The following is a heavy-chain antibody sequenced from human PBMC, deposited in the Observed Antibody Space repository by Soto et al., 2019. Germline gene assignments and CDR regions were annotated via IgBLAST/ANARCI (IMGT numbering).Heavy chain of an antibody. CDR1: RLTFSSYG. J-gene: IGHJ4*02. CDR2: IWYDGSNK. CDR3: ARDRRTYSSGWHYYFDY. D-gene: IGHD6-19*01. V-gene: IGHV3-33*01. Sequence: QVQLVESGGGVVQPGRSLRLSCAASRLTFSSYGMHWVRQAPGKGLEWVAVIWYDGSNKYYADSVKGRFTISRDNSKNTLYLQMNSLRAEDTAVYYCARDRRTYSSGWHYYFDYWGQGTLVTVSS.